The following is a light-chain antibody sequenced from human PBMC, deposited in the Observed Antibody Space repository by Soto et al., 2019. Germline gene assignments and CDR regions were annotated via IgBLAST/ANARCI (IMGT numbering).Light chain of an antibody. V-gene: IGLV2-14*01. CDR3: SSYTSSGTRV. CDR2: DVS. J-gene: IGLJ3*02. CDR1: SSDVCGYNY. Sequence: QSALTQPASVSGSPGQSIAISCTGTSSDVCGYNYVSWYQQHPGKAPKLMIYDVSNRPSGVSDRFSGSKSANTASLTISGLQAEDEADYYCSSYTSSGTRVFGGGTQLTVL.